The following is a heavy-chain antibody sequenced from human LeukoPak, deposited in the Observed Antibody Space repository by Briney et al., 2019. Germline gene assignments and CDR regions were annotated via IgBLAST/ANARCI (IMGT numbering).Heavy chain of an antibody. Sequence: ASVKVSCKASGYTFTGYYIHWVRQAPGQGLEWMGWINPNSGGTNYAQKFQGRVTMTRDTSISTAYMELSRLRSDDTAVYYCARDAGYCSSTSCYSAAISYYFDYWGQGTLVTVSS. D-gene: IGHD2-2*01. CDR1: GYTFTGYY. CDR3: ARDAGYCSSTSCYSAAISYYFDY. J-gene: IGHJ4*02. CDR2: INPNSGGT. V-gene: IGHV1-2*02.